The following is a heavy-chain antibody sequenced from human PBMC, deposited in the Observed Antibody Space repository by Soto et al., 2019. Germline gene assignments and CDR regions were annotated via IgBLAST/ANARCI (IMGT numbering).Heavy chain of an antibody. CDR3: ARPQTGHSGGSQFDP. V-gene: IGHV4-39*01. CDR1: GGNIRDNYAY. J-gene: IGHJ5*02. D-gene: IGHD6-19*01. Sequence: SEPLSLTYAVSGGNIRDNYAYWSCILHPPWKGLEWIGSIYYGGSTYYNPSIKSRVTISVDTSKNQFSLKLTSVTAADTAVYYCARPQTGHSGGSQFDPWGQGSLVTGSS. CDR2: IYYGGST.